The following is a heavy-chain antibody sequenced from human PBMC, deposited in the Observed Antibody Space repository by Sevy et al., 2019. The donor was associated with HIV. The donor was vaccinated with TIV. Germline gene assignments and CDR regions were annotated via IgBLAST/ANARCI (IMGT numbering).Heavy chain of an antibody. V-gene: IGHV4-30-4*01. CDR2: IYYSGST. Sequence: SETLSLTCTVSGGSISSGDYYWSWIRQPPGKGLEWIGYIYYSGSTYYNPSLKSRVTLSVDTSKNQFSLKLSSVTAADTAVYYCASDGYYYGSGSYSNLNWFDPWGQGTLVTVSS. CDR3: ASDGYYYGSGSYSNLNWFDP. CDR1: GGSISSGDYY. J-gene: IGHJ5*02. D-gene: IGHD3-10*01.